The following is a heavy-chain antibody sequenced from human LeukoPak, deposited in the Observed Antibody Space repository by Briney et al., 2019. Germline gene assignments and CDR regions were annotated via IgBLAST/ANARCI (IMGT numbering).Heavy chain of an antibody. D-gene: IGHD3-10*01. Sequence: PSETLSLTCTVSGGSISGYYWSWIRQPPGKGLEWIGYIYYSGSTKYNPSLKSRVSISVDTSKNHFSLNLRSVTAADTAIYYCARTLPSGSGDSWGQRTLVTVSS. CDR3: ARTLPSGSGDS. J-gene: IGHJ4*02. V-gene: IGHV4-59*01. CDR2: IYYSGST. CDR1: GGSISGYY.